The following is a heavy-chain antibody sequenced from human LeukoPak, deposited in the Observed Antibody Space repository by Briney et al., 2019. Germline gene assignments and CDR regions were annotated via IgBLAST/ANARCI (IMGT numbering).Heavy chain of an antibody. CDR2: ISWNSGSI. CDR3: AKGAPAVAVAYFDY. J-gene: IGHJ4*02. V-gene: IGHV3-9*03. D-gene: IGHD6-19*01. CDR1: GFTFDDYA. Sequence: GRSLRLSCAASGFTFDDYAMHWVRQAPGKGLEWVSGISWNSGSIGYADSVKGRFTISRDNAKNSLYLQMNSLRAEDMALYYCAKGAPAVAVAYFDYWGQGTLVTVSS.